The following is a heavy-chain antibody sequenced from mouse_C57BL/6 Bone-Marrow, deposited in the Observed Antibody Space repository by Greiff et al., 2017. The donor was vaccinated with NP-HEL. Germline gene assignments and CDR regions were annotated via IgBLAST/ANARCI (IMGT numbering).Heavy chain of an antibody. CDR1: GFTFSSYG. CDR3: EREIRSSYVAWFAY. J-gene: IGHJ3*01. V-gene: IGHV5-6*01. CDR2: ISRGGSYT. Sequence: EVHLVESGGDLVKPGGSLKLSCAASGFTFSSYGMSWVRQTPDKSLEWVATISRGGSYTYYPDRVKGRSTMSRDTDKNTRYLQMSSLKSEDTAMDFCEREIRSSYVAWFAYWGQGTLVTVSA. D-gene: IGHD1-1*01.